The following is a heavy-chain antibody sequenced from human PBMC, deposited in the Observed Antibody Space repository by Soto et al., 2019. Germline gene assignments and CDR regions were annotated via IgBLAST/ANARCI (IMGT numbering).Heavy chain of an antibody. CDR3: ARDLKGSGYDYRDFSWFDP. Sequence: GGSLRLSCAASGFTFNSFAMSWVRQAPGKGLEWVSYISSCSSTIYYADSVKGRFTISRDNAKNSLYLQMNSLRDEDTAVYYCARDLKGSGYDYRDFSWFDPWGQGTLVTVSS. V-gene: IGHV3-48*02. D-gene: IGHD5-12*01. J-gene: IGHJ5*02. CDR2: ISSCSSTI. CDR1: GFTFNSFA.